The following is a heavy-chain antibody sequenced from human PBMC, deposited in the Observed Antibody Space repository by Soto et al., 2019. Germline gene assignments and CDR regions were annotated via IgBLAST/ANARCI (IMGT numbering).Heavy chain of an antibody. CDR1: GGSISSSNW. J-gene: IGHJ4*02. V-gene: IGHV4-4*02. CDR3: ARGGAAAATGDY. D-gene: IGHD6-13*01. CDR2: IYHSGCT. Sequence: QVQLQESGPGLVKPSGTLSLTCAVSGGSISSSNWWSWVRQPPGKGLEWIGEIYHSGCTNYNPSLKSRGTISVDKSKNQFSLKLSSETAADTAVYYCARGGAAAATGDYWGQGTLVTVSS.